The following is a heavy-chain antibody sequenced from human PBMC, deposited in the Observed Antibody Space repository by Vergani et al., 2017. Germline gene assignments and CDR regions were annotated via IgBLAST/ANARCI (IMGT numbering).Heavy chain of an antibody. J-gene: IGHJ4*02. CDR2: IKQDGSEK. CDR1: GFTFSSYW. Sequence: EVQLVESGGGLVQPGGSLRLSCAASGFTFSSYWMSWVRQAPGKGLEWVANIKQDGSEKYYVDSVKGRFTISRDNAKNSLYLQMNSLRAEDTAVYYCARVIEYCSSTSCYLDYWGQGTLVTVSS. D-gene: IGHD2-2*01. V-gene: IGHV3-7*04. CDR3: ARVIEYCSSTSCYLDY.